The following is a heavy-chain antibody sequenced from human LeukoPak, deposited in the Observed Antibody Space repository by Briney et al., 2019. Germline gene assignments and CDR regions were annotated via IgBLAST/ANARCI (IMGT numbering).Heavy chain of an antibody. V-gene: IGHV1-2*02. Sequence: ASVKVSCKASEYTFTGYFMHWVRQAPGQGLEWMGWINPNTGGTNYAQKFQGRVTMTRDTSISTAYMELSRLRSDDTAVYYCARGRWELVYFDYWGQGTLVTVSS. D-gene: IGHD1-26*01. CDR1: EYTFTGYF. J-gene: IGHJ4*02. CDR3: ARGRWELVYFDY. CDR2: INPNTGGT.